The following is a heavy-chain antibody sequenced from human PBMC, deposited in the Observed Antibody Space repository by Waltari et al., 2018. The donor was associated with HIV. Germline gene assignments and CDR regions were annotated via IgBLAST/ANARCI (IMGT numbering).Heavy chain of an antibody. D-gene: IGHD2-2*02. CDR1: GGTFSNNA. V-gene: IGHV1-69*01. CDR3: ARDAIPKGVFFQH. J-gene: IGHJ1*01. CDR2: ITPLYGIA. Sequence: QVQLVQSGAEVKQSGSSVKVSCTASGGTFSNNAFSWVRKAPGQAPEWMGGITPLYGIANYAQVFQGRVTITADESTTTLFMELSSLRSDDTAVYYCARDAIPKGVFFQHWGQGTLLVVSS.